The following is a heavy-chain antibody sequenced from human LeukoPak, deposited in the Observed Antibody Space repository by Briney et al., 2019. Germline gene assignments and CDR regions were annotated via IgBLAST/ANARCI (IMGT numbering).Heavy chain of an antibody. Sequence: GGSLRLSCAASGFTFSTYSMNWVRQAPGKGLEWVSSISSGSSYIYYADSVKGRFTISRDNAKNSLYLQMNSLRAEDTAVYYCARELGFYCGTTSCLFDYWGQGTLLTVSS. D-gene: IGHD2-2*01. CDR2: ISSGSSYI. CDR3: ARELGFYCGTTSCLFDY. J-gene: IGHJ4*02. V-gene: IGHV3-21*01. CDR1: GFTFSTYS.